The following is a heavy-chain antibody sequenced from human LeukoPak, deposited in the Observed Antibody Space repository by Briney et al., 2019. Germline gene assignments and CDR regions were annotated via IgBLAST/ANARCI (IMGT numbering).Heavy chain of an antibody. Sequence: PSETLSLTCTVSAGSISSGGYYWSWIRQHPGKGLEWIGYIYYSGSTYYNPSLKSRVTISVDTSKNQFSLKLSSVTAADTAVYYCARYDKGVGPAMGLDYWGQGTLVTVSS. V-gene: IGHV4-31*03. CDR3: ARYDKGVGPAMGLDY. CDR1: AGSISSGGYY. J-gene: IGHJ4*02. D-gene: IGHD5-18*01. CDR2: IYYSGST.